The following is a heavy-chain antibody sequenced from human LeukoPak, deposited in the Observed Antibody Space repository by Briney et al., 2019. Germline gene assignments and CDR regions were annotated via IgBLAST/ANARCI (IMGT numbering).Heavy chain of an antibody. V-gene: IGHV1-2*02. J-gene: IGHJ5*02. Sequence: ASVKVSCKASGYTFTGYYMHWVRQAPGQGLEWMGWINPNSGGTNYAQKFQGRVTMTRDTSISTAYMELSRLRSDDTAVYYCARDGRYCSSTSCYAGNWFDPWGQGTLVAVSS. CDR1: GYTFTGYY. D-gene: IGHD2-2*01. CDR2: INPNSGGT. CDR3: ARDGRYCSSTSCYAGNWFDP.